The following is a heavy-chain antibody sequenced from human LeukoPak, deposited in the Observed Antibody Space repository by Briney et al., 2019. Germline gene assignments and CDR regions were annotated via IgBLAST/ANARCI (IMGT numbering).Heavy chain of an antibody. CDR3: TTDLYGDGGVFDY. V-gene: IGHV3-15*07. Sequence: PGGSLRLSCAASGFTFSNAWMNWVRQAPGKGLEWVGRIKSKTDGGTTDYAAPVKGRFTISRDDSKNTLYLQMNSLKTEDTAVYYCTTDLYGDGGVFDYWGQGALVTVSS. D-gene: IGHD3-16*01. CDR1: GFTFSNAW. CDR2: IKSKTDGGTT. J-gene: IGHJ4*02.